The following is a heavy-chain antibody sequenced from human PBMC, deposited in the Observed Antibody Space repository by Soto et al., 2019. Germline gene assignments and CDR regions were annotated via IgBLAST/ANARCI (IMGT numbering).Heavy chain of an antibody. CDR3: ARPNRDYGSYYYGMDV. CDR1: GGSISSSSYY. Sequence: QLQLQESGPGLVKPSETLSLTCTVSGGSISSSSYYWGWIRQPPGKGLEWIGSIYYSGSTYYNPSLKSRVTISVDTSKNQFSLKLSSVTAADTAVYYCARPNRDYGSYYYGMDVWGQGTTVTVSS. J-gene: IGHJ6*02. D-gene: IGHD4-17*01. V-gene: IGHV4-39*01. CDR2: IYYSGST.